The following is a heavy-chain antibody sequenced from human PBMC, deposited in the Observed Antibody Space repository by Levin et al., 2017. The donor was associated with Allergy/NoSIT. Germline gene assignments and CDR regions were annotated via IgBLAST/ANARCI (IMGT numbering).Heavy chain of an antibody. V-gene: IGHV4-59*02. Sequence: SQTLSLTCSVSGGSVSPYYWSWIRQSPGKGLEWVGYVYFRGPTKFNPSLKSRATISVDTSKNQFSLKLSSVTAADTAVYYCARRGYGDFEYWGQGILVTVSS. CDR2: VYFRGPT. J-gene: IGHJ4*02. CDR3: ARRGYGDFEY. D-gene: IGHD4-17*01. CDR1: GGSVSPYY.